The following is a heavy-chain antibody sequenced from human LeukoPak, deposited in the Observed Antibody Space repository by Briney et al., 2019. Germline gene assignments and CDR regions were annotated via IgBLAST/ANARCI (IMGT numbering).Heavy chain of an antibody. V-gene: IGHV1-46*01. J-gene: IGHJ3*02. CDR2: INPSGGST. D-gene: IGHD3-22*01. Sequence: ASVKVSCKASGYTFTSYYMHWVRQAPGQGLEWMGIINPSGGSTSYAQKFQGRVTMTRDMPTSTVYMELSSLRSEDTAVYYCASPKGYDSSGYYSYAFDIWGQGTMVTVSS. CDR3: ASPKGYDSSGYYSYAFDI. CDR1: GYTFTSYY.